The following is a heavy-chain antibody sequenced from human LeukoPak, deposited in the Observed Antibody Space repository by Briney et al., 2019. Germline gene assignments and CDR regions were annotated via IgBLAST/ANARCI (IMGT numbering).Heavy chain of an antibody. CDR2: ISSSSSYI. D-gene: IGHD5-18*01. V-gene: IGHV3-21*01. Sequence: AGGSLRLSCAASGFTFSSYTMNWVRQAPGKGLEWVSSISSSSSYIYYADSVKGRFPISRHNAKNSLYLQMNTLRPEHTAVYYCARGSDTAMVLFYYFDDWGQGTLVTVSS. CDR3: ARGSDTAMVLFYYFDD. J-gene: IGHJ4*02. CDR1: GFTFSSYT.